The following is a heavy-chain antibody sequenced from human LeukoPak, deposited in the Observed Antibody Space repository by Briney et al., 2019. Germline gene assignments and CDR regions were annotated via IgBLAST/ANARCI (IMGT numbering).Heavy chain of an antibody. CDR1: GGSFSGYY. D-gene: IGHD3-3*01. Sequence: TSETLSLTCAVYGGSFSGYYWSWIRQPPGKGLEGIGEINHRGSTNYNPSLKRRVTISVATSKNQFSLKLSSVTAADTAVYYCARGGGWSGYYLDYWGQGALVTVSS. J-gene: IGHJ4*02. V-gene: IGHV4-34*01. CDR2: INHRGST. CDR3: ARGGGWSGYYLDY.